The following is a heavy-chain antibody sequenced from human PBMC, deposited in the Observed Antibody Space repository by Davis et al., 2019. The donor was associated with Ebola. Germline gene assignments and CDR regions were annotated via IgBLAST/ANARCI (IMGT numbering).Heavy chain of an antibody. J-gene: IGHJ4*02. CDR3: SSDVQWEFYND. Sequence: GESLKISCAASGFTFSSYLMHWVRQAPGKGLVWVSRLSHDGTITTYTDSVKGRLTVSRDNAKNTLYLQMNSLTAEDTAVYYCSSDVQWEFYNDWGQGTLVSVSS. V-gene: IGHV3-74*01. D-gene: IGHD1-26*01. CDR1: GFTFSSYL. CDR2: LSHDGTIT.